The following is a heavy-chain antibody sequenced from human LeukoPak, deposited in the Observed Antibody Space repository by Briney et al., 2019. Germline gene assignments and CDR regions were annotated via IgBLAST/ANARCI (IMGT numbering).Heavy chain of an antibody. D-gene: IGHD2-8*01. Sequence: ASVKVSCKASGYTFTSYDINWVRQATGQGLEWMGWMNPNSGNTGYAQKFQGRVTMTRNTSISTAYMELSSPRSEDTAVYYCARGVRGGVVLMGAPRTYHFDYWGQGTLVTVSS. CDR1: GYTFTSYD. CDR3: ARGVRGGVVLMGAPRTYHFDY. CDR2: MNPNSGNT. J-gene: IGHJ4*02. V-gene: IGHV1-8*01.